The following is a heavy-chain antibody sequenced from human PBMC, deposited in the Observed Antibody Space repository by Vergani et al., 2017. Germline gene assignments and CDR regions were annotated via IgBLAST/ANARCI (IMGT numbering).Heavy chain of an antibody. Sequence: AASGFTFSSYWMSWVRQAPGKGLEWVANIKQDGSEKYYVDSVKGRFTISRDNAKNSLYLQMNSLRAEDTAVYYCARARVNRSGSYYGYWGQGTLVTVSS. V-gene: IGHV3-7*01. D-gene: IGHD3-10*01. CDR1: GFTFSSYW. CDR3: ARARVNRSGSYYGY. J-gene: IGHJ4*02. CDR2: IKQDGSEK.